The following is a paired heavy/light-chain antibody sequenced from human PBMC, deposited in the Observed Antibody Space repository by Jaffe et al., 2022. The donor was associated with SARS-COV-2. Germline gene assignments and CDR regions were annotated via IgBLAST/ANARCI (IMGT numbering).Light chain of an antibody. J-gene: IGLJ2*01. CDR2: KNT. Sequence: QSVLTQPPSVSGAPGQRVTISCTGNSSNIGAGTDVHWYQHLPGTAPKLLIYKNTNRPSGVPDRFSGSKSGASASLAISGLQAEDEGDYYCQSYDDSLIAVVFGGGTKLTVL. V-gene: IGLV1-40*01. CDR1: SSNIGAGTD. CDR3: QSYDDSLIAVV.
Heavy chain of an antibody. D-gene: IGHD2-15*01. CDR1: GFTFSSYA. V-gene: IGHV3-23*01. CDR2: ISGGGATT. Sequence: EVQLLESGGGLVQPGGSLRLSCAASGFTFSSYAMRWVRQAPGKGLEWVSTISGGGATTYYAASVKGRFTVSRDNSKSTLYLQMNTLRAEDTAVYYCSKNSVTALNLGVADDSWGQGTLVTVSS. J-gene: IGHJ4*02. CDR3: SKNSVTALNLGVADDS.